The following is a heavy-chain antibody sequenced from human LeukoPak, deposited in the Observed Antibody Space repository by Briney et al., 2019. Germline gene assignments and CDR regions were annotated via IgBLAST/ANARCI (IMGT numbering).Heavy chain of an antibody. Sequence: GGSLRLSCAASGITFCNSWMCWVRQAPGKGLEWVANIKEDGSEKYYVNSVKGRFTISRDNAKNSLYLQMNSLRAEDTAVYYCARGGGSGSYYKRELDYWGQGTLVTVSS. J-gene: IGHJ4*02. V-gene: IGHV3-7*01. CDR3: ARGGGSGSYYKRELDY. CDR2: IKEDGSEK. CDR1: GITFCNSW. D-gene: IGHD3-10*01.